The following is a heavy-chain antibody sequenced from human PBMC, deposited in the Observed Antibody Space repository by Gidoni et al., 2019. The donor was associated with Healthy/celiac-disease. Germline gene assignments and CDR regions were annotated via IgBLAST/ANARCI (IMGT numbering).Heavy chain of an antibody. CDR1: GFTVSSNY. V-gene: IGHV3-66*02. D-gene: IGHD3-16*01. Sequence: EVQVVESGGGWVQPGGSLRLSCAASGFTVSSNYMSWVRQAPGKGLEWVSVIYNDGSTYYADSVKGRFTISRDNSKNTLHLQMNSLRTEDTAVYYCAASKGGRYWGQGTLVTVSS. CDR3: AASKGGRY. CDR2: IYNDGST. J-gene: IGHJ4*02.